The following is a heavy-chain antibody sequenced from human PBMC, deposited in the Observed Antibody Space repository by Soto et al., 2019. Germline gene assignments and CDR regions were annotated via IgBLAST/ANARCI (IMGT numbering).Heavy chain of an antibody. J-gene: IGHJ4*02. D-gene: IGHD3-22*01. V-gene: IGHV1-18*01. CDR1: GYTFTGNG. CDR3: ARENSYSHDVSGYSNVDY. Sequence: QVQLVQSGTEVKRPGASVKVSCRVAGYTFTGNGISWMRQAPGQGLEWMGWVSGSNGDTKYVENYQGRLTMTIDTSTSTPYMELRSLIYDDTAVYYCARENSYSHDVSGYSNVDYGVQGALVTVSP. CDR2: VSGSNGDT.